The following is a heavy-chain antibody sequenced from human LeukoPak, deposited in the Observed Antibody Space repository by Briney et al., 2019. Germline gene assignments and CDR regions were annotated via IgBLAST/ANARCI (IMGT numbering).Heavy chain of an antibody. D-gene: IGHD1-26*01. J-gene: IGHJ4*02. V-gene: IGHV4-59*01. CDR3: ARALYSGEYCFDY. CDR1: GGSISSYY. CDR2: IYYSGST. Sequence: SETLSLTRTVSGGSISSYYWSWIRQPPGKGLEWIGYIYYSGSTNYNPSLKSRVTISVDTSKNQFSLKLSSVTAADTAVYYCARALYSGEYCFDYWGQGTLVTVSS.